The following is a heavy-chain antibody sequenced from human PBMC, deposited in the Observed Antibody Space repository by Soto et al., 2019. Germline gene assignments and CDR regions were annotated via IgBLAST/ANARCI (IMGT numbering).Heavy chain of an antibody. J-gene: IGHJ4*02. Sequence: QVRLVESGGGVVQAGRSLRLSCATSGFIFSSYGMHWVRQAPGKGLEWVAGIWYDGSKEYYADSVKGRVTISRDNSKNTLNLQMARLRAEDTAVYYCAREVLDIVATFDYWGQGTLVTVSS. CDR2: IWYDGSKE. CDR3: AREVLDIVATFDY. CDR1: GFIFSSYG. D-gene: IGHD5-12*01. V-gene: IGHV3-33*01.